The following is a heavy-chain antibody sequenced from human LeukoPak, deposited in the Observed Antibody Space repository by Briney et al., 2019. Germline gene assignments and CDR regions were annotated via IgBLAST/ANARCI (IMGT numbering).Heavy chain of an antibody. CDR3: AGKRGGLYYYDSSGYYAYDAFDI. V-gene: IGHV4-59*08. CDR1: GGSISSYY. Sequence: SETLSLTCTVSGGSISSYYWSWIRQPPGKGLEWIGYIYYSGSTNYNPSLKSRVTISVDTSKNQFSLKLSSVTAADTDVYYCAGKRGGLYYYDSSGYYAYDAFDIWGQGTMVTVSS. CDR2: IYYSGST. D-gene: IGHD3-22*01. J-gene: IGHJ3*02.